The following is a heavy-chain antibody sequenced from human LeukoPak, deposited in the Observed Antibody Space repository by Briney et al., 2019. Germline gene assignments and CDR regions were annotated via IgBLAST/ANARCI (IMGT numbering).Heavy chain of an antibody. Sequence: PGGSLRLSCAASGFTFSTYGMHWVRQAPGKGLEWVAVIRHDGSNKYYVDSVKGRFTISRDISKNTLYLQMNSLRAEDTAVYYCARAIMDSSSWYGDYWGQGSLVTVSS. CDR2: IRHDGSNK. J-gene: IGHJ4*02. CDR3: ARAIMDSSSWYGDY. CDR1: GFTFSTYG. V-gene: IGHV3-30*02. D-gene: IGHD6-13*01.